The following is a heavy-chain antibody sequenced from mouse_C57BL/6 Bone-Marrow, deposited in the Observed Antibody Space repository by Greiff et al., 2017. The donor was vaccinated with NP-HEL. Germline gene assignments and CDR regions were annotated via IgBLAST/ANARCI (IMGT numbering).Heavy chain of an antibody. CDR3: TTTYYYGSSYEGDY. J-gene: IGHJ2*01. V-gene: IGHV14-4*01. D-gene: IGHD1-1*01. CDR2: IDPENGDT. Sequence: EVQLVESGAELVRPGASVKLSCTASGFNIRDDYMHWVKQRPEQGLEWIGWIDPENGDTEYASKFQGKATITADTSSNTAYLQLSSLTSEDTAVYYCTTTYYYGSSYEGDYWGQGTTLTVSS. CDR1: GFNIRDDY.